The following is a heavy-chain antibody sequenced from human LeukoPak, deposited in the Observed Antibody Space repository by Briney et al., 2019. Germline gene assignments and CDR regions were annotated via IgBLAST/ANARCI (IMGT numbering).Heavy chain of an antibody. CDR1: GGSISSSSYY. V-gene: IGHV4-39*07. CDR2: IYYSGST. J-gene: IGHJ6*03. CDR3: ARSVYIYANYYYMDV. Sequence: PSETLSLTCTVSGGSISSSSYYWGWIRQPPGKGLEWIGSIYYSGSTNYNPSLKSRVTMSVDTSKNQFSLKLSSVTAADTAVYYCARSVYIYANYYYMDVWGKGTTVTISS. D-gene: IGHD3-16*01.